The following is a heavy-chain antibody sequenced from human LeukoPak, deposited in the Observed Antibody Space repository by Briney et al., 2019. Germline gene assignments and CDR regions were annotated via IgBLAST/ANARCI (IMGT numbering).Heavy chain of an antibody. CDR1: GGSVSSGSYY. CDR3: AREIPRGANWFDP. Sequence: SETLSLTCTVSGGSVSSGSYYWSWIRQPPGKGLEWLGYIYYSGSTNYNPSLKSRVTISVDTSKNQFSLKLSSVTAADTAVYYCAREIPRGANWFDPWGQGTLVTVSS. V-gene: IGHV4-61*01. CDR2: IYYSGST. J-gene: IGHJ5*02. D-gene: IGHD2-21*01.